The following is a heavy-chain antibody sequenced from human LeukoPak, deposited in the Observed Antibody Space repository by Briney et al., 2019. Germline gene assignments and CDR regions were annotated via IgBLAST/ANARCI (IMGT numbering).Heavy chain of an antibody. V-gene: IGHV4-39*07. CDR2: INHSGST. D-gene: IGHD3-22*01. CDR3: ARVPRRWYYDSSGYYYYDY. CDR1: GGSISSSSYY. J-gene: IGHJ4*02. Sequence: PSETLSLTCTVSGGSISSSSYYWGWIRQPPGKGLEWIGEINHSGSTNYNPSLKSRVTISVDTSKNQFSLKLSSVTAADTAVYYCARVPRRWYYDSSGYYYYDYWGQGTLVTVSS.